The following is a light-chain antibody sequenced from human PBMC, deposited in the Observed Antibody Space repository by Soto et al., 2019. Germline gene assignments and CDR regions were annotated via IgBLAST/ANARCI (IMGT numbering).Light chain of an antibody. CDR3: HQRSNWLFT. J-gene: IGKJ3*01. V-gene: IGKV3-11*01. CDR1: QSVSSY. Sequence: EIVLTQSPATLSLSPGERATLSCRASQSVSSYLAWYQQKPGQAPRLLIYDASNRATGIPARFSGSGSGTDFTLTISSLEPEDFAVYYCHQRSNWLFTFGPGTKVDIK. CDR2: DAS.